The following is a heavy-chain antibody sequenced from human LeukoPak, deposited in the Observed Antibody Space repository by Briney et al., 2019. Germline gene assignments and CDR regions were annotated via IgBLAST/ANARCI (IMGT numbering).Heavy chain of an antibody. CDR1: GFTFSSYW. V-gene: IGHV3-7*01. Sequence: GGSLRLSCAASGFTFSSYWMSWVRQAPGKGLEWAANIKEDGTHKYYVGSVRGRCTISRDNAKNSLYLKMNSLRAEDTAIYYCAREARGTRAAFDVWGQGTMVTVFS. CDR2: IKEDGTHK. CDR3: AREARGTRAAFDV. D-gene: IGHD2-8*01. J-gene: IGHJ3*01.